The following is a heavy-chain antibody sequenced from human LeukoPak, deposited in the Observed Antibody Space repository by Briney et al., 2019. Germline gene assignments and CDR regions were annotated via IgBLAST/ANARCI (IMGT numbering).Heavy chain of an antibody. J-gene: IGHJ4*02. V-gene: IGHV3-33*06. Sequence: PGGSLRLSCAASGFTFSSYGMHWVRQAPGKGLEGVAVIWYDGSNKYYADSVKGRFTISRDNSKNTLYLQMNSLRAEDTAVYYCAKAMPNYGDYVGEIDYWGQGTLVTVSS. CDR1: GFTFSSYG. CDR2: IWYDGSNK. CDR3: AKAMPNYGDYVGEIDY. D-gene: IGHD4-17*01.